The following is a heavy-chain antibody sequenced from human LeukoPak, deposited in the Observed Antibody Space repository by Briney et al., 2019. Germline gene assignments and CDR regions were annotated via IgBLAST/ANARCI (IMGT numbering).Heavy chain of an antibody. CDR2: IIPTFGTA. CDR3: ARGSIVGATFDYFDY. J-gene: IGHJ4*02. CDR1: GGTFNSYG. V-gene: IGHV1-69*01. Sequence: SVKVSCKASGGTFNSYGLSWVRQAPGQGLEWMGGIIPTFGTANYAQKFKGRVTITADESATTAYMDLSRLRSDDTAVYYCARGSIVGATFDYFDYWGQGTLVTVSS. D-gene: IGHD1-26*01.